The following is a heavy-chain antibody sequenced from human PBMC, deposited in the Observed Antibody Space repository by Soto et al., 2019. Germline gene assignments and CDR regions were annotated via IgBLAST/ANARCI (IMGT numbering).Heavy chain of an antibody. Sequence: QVQLQESGPGLVKPSQTLSLTCTVSGGSISSGGYYWSWIRQHPGKGLEWIGYIYYSGSTYYNPPLKSRVTISVDTSKNQFSLQLSSVTAADTAVYYCARACDYHSYWYFDLWGRGTLVTVSS. V-gene: IGHV4-31*03. CDR2: IYYSGST. D-gene: IGHD4-17*01. CDR1: GGSISSGGYY. J-gene: IGHJ2*01. CDR3: ARACDYHSYWYFDL.